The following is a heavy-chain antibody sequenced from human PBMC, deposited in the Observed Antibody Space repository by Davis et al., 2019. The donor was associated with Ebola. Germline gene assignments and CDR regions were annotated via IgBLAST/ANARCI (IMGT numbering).Heavy chain of an antibody. J-gene: IGHJ3*02. CDR2: MLASGGA. D-gene: IGHD5/OR15-5a*01. CDR3: ARDEYNRGYSVYEGGALDI. V-gene: IGHV4-4*07. CDR1: GGSIGNYY. Sequence: SETLSLTCKASGGSIGNYYWSWIRQPAGKGLEWIGRMLASGGAEYNPSLRSRLTMTVDTSKNQCTLKLGSVTAADTAVYYCARDEYNRGYSVYEGGALDIWGPGTMVTVSS.